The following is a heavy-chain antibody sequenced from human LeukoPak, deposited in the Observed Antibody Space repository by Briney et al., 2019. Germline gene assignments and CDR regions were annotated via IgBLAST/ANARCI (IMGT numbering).Heavy chain of an antibody. CDR2: TYYRSKWYN. CDR3: AREHNFWSDYYRDTYYFDY. V-gene: IGHV6-1*01. Sequence: SQTLSLTCAISGDSVSSNSAAWNWIRQSPSRGLEWLGRTYYRSKWYNDYAVSVKSRITINPDTSKNQFSLQLNSVTAADTAVYYCAREHNFWSDYYRDTYYFDYWGQGTLVTVSS. D-gene: IGHD3-3*01. J-gene: IGHJ4*02. CDR1: GDSVSSNSAA.